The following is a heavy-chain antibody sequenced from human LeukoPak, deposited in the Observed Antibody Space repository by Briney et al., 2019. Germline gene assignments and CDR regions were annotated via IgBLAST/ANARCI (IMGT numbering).Heavy chain of an antibody. CDR3: TRSGYSNGYDY. CDR2: ITPDGNAA. J-gene: IGHJ4*02. D-gene: IGHD2-15*01. CDR1: GFTFSGHW. Sequence: GGSLRLSCVASGFTFSGHWMHWVRQVPGKGLMAVSRITPDGNAAAYADSVKGRFTISRDNAKNTLYLEMNSPTAEDTALYHCTRSGYSNGYDYWGQGTLVTVSS. V-gene: IGHV3-74*03.